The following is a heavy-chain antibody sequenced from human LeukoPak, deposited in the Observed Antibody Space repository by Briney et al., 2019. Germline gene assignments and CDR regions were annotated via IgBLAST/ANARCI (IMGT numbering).Heavy chain of an antibody. CDR2: IYYSGST. D-gene: IGHD2-15*01. CDR1: GGSISSSNYY. V-gene: IGHV4-39*07. CDR3: ASPYCSGGYCYFDS. J-gene: IGHJ4*02. Sequence: PSETLSLTCTVSGGSISSSNYYWGWIRQPPGKGLEWIVSIYYSGSTYYNPSLKSRVTISVDTSKNQFSLKLSSVTAADTAVYYCASPYCSGGYCYFDSWGQGTLVTVSS.